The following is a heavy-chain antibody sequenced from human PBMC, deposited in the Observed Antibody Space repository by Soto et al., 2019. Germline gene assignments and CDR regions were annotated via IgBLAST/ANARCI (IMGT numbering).Heavy chain of an antibody. CDR2: ISYDGSNK. Sequence: GGSLRLSCAASGFTFSSYAMHWVRQAPGKGLEWVAVISYDGSNKYYADSVKGRFTISRDNSKNTLYLQMNSLRAEDTAVYYCARERAHGDYAYFDYWGQGTLVTVSS. CDR1: GFTFSSYA. J-gene: IGHJ4*02. CDR3: ARERAHGDYAYFDY. D-gene: IGHD4-17*01. V-gene: IGHV3-30-3*01.